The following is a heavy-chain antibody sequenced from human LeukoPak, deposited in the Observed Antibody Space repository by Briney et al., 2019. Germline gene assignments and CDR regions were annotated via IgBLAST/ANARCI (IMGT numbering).Heavy chain of an antibody. CDR2: ITSDGRST. V-gene: IGHV3-74*01. Sequence: GGSLRLSCAASGFTFDDYAMHWVRQAPGEGLVWVSRITSDGRSTDYADSVRGRFTISRDNAENTLYLQLNSLRAEDTAVYYCARAGCYRFDPWGQGTLVTVPS. CDR1: GFTFDDYA. CDR3: ARAGCYRFDP. D-gene: IGHD6-19*01. J-gene: IGHJ5*02.